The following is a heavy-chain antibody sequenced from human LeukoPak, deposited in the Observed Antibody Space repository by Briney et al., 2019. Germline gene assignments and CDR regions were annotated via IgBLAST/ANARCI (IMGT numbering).Heavy chain of an antibody. Sequence: PSETLSLTCTVSGGSISSYYWSWIRQPPGKGLEWIGRIYTSGSTNYNPSLKSRVTISVDTSKNQFSLKLSSVTAADTAVYYCARGSYDILTGYYTPNWFDPWGQGTLVTVSS. CDR1: GGSISSYY. V-gene: IGHV4-4*08. CDR3: ARGSYDILTGYYTPNWFDP. D-gene: IGHD3-9*01. J-gene: IGHJ5*02. CDR2: IYTSGST.